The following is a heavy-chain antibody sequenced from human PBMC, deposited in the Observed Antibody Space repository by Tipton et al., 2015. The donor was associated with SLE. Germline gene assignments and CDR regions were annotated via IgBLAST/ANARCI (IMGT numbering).Heavy chain of an antibody. J-gene: IGHJ4*02. V-gene: IGHV3-66*01. D-gene: IGHD2-21*01. Sequence: SLRLSCAVSGFTVSGNNMMWVRQAPGKGPEWVSAIFSGGATYYADSVKDRFIISRDSSKLYLRMNSLRAEDTAVYYCGRDLVVDSEFWGQGTLVTVSS. CDR1: GFTVSGNN. CDR2: IFSGGAT. CDR3: GRDLVVDSEF.